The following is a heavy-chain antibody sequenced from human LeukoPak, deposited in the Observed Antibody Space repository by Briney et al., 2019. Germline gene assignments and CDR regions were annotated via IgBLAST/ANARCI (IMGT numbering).Heavy chain of an antibody. CDR2: MNPNSGNT. Sequence: ASVKVSCKASGYTFTSYDINWVRQATGQELEWMGWMNPNSGNTGYAQKFQGRVTMTRNTSISTAYMELSSLRSEDTAVYYCARGRRSTSYYYYYYMDVWGKGTTVTISS. CDR1: GYTFTSYD. V-gene: IGHV1-8*01. D-gene: IGHD2-2*01. CDR3: ARGRRSTSYYYYYYMDV. J-gene: IGHJ6*03.